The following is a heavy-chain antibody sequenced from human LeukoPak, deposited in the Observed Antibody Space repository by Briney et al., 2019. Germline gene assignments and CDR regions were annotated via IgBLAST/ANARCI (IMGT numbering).Heavy chain of an antibody. D-gene: IGHD5-12*01. CDR1: GFTFSSYA. CDR2: ISYDGSNK. J-gene: IGHJ4*02. CDR3: ARRGYSGYGPDL. V-gene: IGHV3-30-3*01. Sequence: GRSLRLSCAASGFTFSSYAMHWVRQAPGKGLEWVAVISYDGSNKYYADSVKGRFTISRDNSKNTLYLQMNSLRAEDTAVYYCARRGYSGYGPDLWGQGTLVTVSS.